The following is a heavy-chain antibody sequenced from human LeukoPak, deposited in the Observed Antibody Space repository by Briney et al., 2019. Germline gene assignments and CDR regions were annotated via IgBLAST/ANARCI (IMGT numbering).Heavy chain of an antibody. D-gene: IGHD3-22*01. V-gene: IGHV4-59*01. CDR1: GGSISSYY. J-gene: IGHJ2*01. CDR3: ARDRDSSGRADFDL. CDR2: IYYSGNT. Sequence: SETLCLTSTVSGGSISSYYWSWIRQPPGKGLEWIGYIYYSGNTNSISIDTSKNQFSLQLSSVTAADTAVYYCARDRDSSGRADFDLWGRGTLVTVSA.